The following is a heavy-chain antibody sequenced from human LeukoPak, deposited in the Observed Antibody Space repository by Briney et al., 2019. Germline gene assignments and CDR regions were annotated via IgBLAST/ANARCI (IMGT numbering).Heavy chain of an antibody. CDR1: GGSISSSSYY. Sequence: KASETLSLTCTVSGGSISSSSYYWGWIRQPPGRGLDWIGTNYYAGGTYYNPSLKSRVTISVDTSKNQFSLRLSSVTAADTAVYHCARGFGESEYYYYGMDVWGQGTTVTVSS. CDR2: NYYAGGT. D-gene: IGHD3-10*01. CDR3: ARGFGESEYYYYGMDV. J-gene: IGHJ6*02. V-gene: IGHV4-39*01.